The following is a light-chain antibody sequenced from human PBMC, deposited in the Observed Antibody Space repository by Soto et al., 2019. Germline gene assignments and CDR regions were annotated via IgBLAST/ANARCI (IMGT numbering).Light chain of an antibody. Sequence: EVVLTQSPATLSLSPGERATLSCRASQSVRNSYLAWYQQKPGQAPRLLISGASSRTTGIPDRFSGSGSGTDFTLTISRLEPEDFAVYYCQQYGNSPQITFGQGTRLEIK. V-gene: IGKV3-20*01. J-gene: IGKJ5*01. CDR1: QSVRNSY. CDR3: QQYGNSPQIT. CDR2: GAS.